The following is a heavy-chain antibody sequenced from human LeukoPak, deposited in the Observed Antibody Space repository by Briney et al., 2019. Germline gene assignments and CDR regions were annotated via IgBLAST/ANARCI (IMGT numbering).Heavy chain of an antibody. Sequence: GGSLRLSCAASGFTFSGYSINWVRQAPGKGLEWVSSISSSSSYIYYADSVKGRFTISRDNAKNSLYLQMNSLRAEDTAVYYCASCDILTLDDAFDIWGQGTMVTVSS. D-gene: IGHD3-9*01. CDR3: ASCDILTLDDAFDI. J-gene: IGHJ3*02. V-gene: IGHV3-21*01. CDR2: ISSSSSYI. CDR1: GFTFSGYS.